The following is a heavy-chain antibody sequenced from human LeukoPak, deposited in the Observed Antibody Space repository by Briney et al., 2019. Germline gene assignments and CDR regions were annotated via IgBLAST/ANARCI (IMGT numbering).Heavy chain of an antibody. CDR2: IYYSGST. V-gene: IGHV4-59*01. CDR1: GGSISSYY. CDR3: ARIPNYYGSGSYVDY. D-gene: IGHD3-10*01. Sequence: SETLSLTCTVSGGSISSYYWNWIRQPPGKGLEWIGYIYYSGSTNYNPSLKSRVTISVDTSKNQLSLKLSSVTAADTAVYYCARIPNYYGSGSYVDYWGQGTLVTVSS. J-gene: IGHJ4*02.